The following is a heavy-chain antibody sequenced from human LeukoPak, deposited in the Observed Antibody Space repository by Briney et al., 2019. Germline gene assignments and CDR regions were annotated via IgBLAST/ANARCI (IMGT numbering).Heavy chain of an antibody. J-gene: IGHJ4*02. CDR2: INNDGSSA. D-gene: IGHD6-13*01. Sequence: GSLRLSCAAAGFTFRSYWMHWVRQAPGKGLVWVSRINNDGSSATYADSVKGRFTISRDNAKNSLYLQMNSLRAEDTAVYYCASLQGIAAVSFDYWGQGTLVTVSS. CDR1: GFTFRSYW. CDR3: ASLQGIAAVSFDY. V-gene: IGHV3-74*01.